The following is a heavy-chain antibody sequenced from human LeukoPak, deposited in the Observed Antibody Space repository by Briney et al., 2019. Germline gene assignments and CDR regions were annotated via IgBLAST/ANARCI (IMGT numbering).Heavy chain of an antibody. J-gene: IGHJ4*02. CDR2: ISKGGGSE. CDR1: GFIFSDYY. CDR3: ARGAGSCTSSYCSLGY. Sequence: GGSLRLSCAASGFIFSDYYMRWIRQAPGKGLEWIADISKGGGSEYYADSVKGRFTISRDNTKNSLYLQLNSLRAEDTAVYYCARGAGSCTSSYCSLGYWGQGTLVTVSS. D-gene: IGHD2-2*01. V-gene: IGHV3-11*04.